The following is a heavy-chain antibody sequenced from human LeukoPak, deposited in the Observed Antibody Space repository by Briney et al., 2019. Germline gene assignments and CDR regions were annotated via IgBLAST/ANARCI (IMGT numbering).Heavy chain of an antibody. V-gene: IGHV3-66*03. Sequence: GGSLRLSCAGSGFSVSNHYMNWVRQAPGKGLEWVSLIRDSGATFYADSVKGRFTISRDNSKNTIYLQMNRLRVEDTAVYFCARDRAWTQVWVEFDSWGQGTQVTVSS. J-gene: IGHJ5*01. CDR3: ARDRAWTQVWVEFDS. CDR2: IRDSGAT. D-gene: IGHD5-18*01. CDR1: GFSVSNHY.